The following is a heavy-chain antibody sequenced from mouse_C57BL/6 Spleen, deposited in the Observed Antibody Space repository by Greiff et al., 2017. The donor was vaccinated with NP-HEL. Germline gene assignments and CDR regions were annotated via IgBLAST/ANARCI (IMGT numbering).Heavy chain of an antibody. CDR3: ARVADYAMDY. J-gene: IGHJ4*01. D-gene: IGHD1-1*02. V-gene: IGHV7-3*01. CDR2: IRNKANGYTT. Sequence: EVQLVESGGGLVQPGGSLSLSCAASGFTFTDYYMSWVRQPPGKALEWLGFIRNKANGYTTEYSASVKGRFTISRDNSQSILYLQMNALRAEDSATYYCARVADYAMDYWGQGTSVTVSS. CDR1: GFTFTDYY.